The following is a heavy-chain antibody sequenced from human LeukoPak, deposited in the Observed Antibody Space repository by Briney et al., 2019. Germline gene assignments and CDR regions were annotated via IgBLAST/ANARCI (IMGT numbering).Heavy chain of an antibody. CDR2: IYSSGTT. D-gene: IGHD6-6*01. CDR3: ARHLSIAANDAFDI. CDR1: GGSITSYY. J-gene: IGHJ3*02. V-gene: IGHV4-59*08. Sequence: SETLSLTCTVSGGSITSYYWSWIRQPPGKGLEWIGYIYSSGTTNYNPSLKSRVTISVDTSKNQFSLKLSSVTAADTAVYYCARHLSIAANDAFDIWGQGTMVTVSS.